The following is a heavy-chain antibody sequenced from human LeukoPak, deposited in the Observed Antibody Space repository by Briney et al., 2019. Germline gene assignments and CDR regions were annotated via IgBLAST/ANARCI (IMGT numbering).Heavy chain of an antibody. Sequence: GGSLRLSCAASGVTFSSYSMNWVRQAPGKGKEWDSSMSSTSGYIHYADPIKGRFIISRDNAKNSLYMQMNSLRAEDTAIYYCARPRHGYNHGFDYWGQGTLVTVSS. CDR3: ARPRHGYNHGFDY. CDR2: MSSTSGYI. V-gene: IGHV3-21*01. D-gene: IGHD5-24*01. CDR1: GVTFSSYS. J-gene: IGHJ4*02.